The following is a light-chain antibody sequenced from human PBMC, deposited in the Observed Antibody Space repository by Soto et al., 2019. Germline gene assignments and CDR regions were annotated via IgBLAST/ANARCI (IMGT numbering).Light chain of an antibody. Sequence: EIVLTQSPATLSLSPGERATLSCRASQSVSSYLAWYQQKPGQAPRLLIYDASNRATGIPDRFSGSGSGTDFTLTISRLEPEDFAVYYCQQYGSSPPGFGQGTRLEIK. CDR2: DAS. J-gene: IGKJ5*01. CDR3: QQYGSSPPG. CDR1: QSVSSY. V-gene: IGKV3-20*01.